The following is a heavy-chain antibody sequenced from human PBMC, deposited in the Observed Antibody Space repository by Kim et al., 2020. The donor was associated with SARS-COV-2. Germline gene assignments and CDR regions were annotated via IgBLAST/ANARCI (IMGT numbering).Heavy chain of an antibody. CDR1: DESFNTYF. V-gene: IGHV4-59*08. CDR3: ARRTHGIGWYYFDY. J-gene: IGHJ4*02. CDR2: IDVTGNT. D-gene: IGHD6-19*01. Sequence: SETLSLTCSVSDESFNTYFWSWIRQPPGKGLEWIGYIDVTGNTNYNPSLKSRVSMSIDTSNRHFSLNLRSVTAADTAVYYCARRTHGIGWYYFDYWGQGALVTVSS.